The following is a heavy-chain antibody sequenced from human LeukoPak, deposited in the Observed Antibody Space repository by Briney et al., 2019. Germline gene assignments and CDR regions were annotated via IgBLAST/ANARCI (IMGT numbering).Heavy chain of an antibody. CDR1: GFTFSSYA. CDR2: IFGSGGST. J-gene: IGHJ4*02. D-gene: IGHD3-22*01. Sequence: GGSLTLSCAASGFTFSSYAMYWVRQAPGKGLEWVSGIFGSGGSTHYADSVKGRFTISRDNSKNTLYLQMNSLRAEDTAVYYCAKVDYDSSGYFDYWGQGTLVTVSS. CDR3: AKVDYDSSGYFDY. V-gene: IGHV3-23*01.